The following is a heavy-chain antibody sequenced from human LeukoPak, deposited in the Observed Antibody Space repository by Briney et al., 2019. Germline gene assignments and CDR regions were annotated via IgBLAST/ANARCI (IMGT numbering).Heavy chain of an antibody. CDR2: MNPNSGNT. J-gene: IGHJ6*03. CDR1: GYTFTGYY. D-gene: IGHD2-2*01. CDR3: ARGAKKYQLLPTHYYYYMDV. V-gene: IGHV1-8*03. Sequence: ASVKVSCKASGYTFTGYYMHWVRQAPGQGLEWMGWMNPNSGNTGYAQKFQGRVTITRNTSISTAYMELSSLRSEDTAVYYCARGAKKYQLLPTHYYYYMDVWGKGTTVTVSS.